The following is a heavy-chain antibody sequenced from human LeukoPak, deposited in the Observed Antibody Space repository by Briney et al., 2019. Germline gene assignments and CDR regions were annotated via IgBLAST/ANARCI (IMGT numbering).Heavy chain of an antibody. Sequence: GGSLRLSCAASGFTFNKYGMHWVRQAPAKGLEWVAVIWYDGKSEYYRDSVKGRFTISRDNAKNSLYLQMNSLRAEDTAVYYCARDLEQYCSSTSCYPGDIWGQGTMVTVSS. CDR1: GFTFNKYG. J-gene: IGHJ3*02. CDR3: ARDLEQYCSSTSCYPGDI. V-gene: IGHV3-33*01. CDR2: IWYDGKSE. D-gene: IGHD2-2*01.